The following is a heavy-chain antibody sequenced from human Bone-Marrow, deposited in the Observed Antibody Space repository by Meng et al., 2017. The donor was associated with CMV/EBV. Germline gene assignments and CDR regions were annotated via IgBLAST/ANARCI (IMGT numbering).Heavy chain of an antibody. CDR1: GGSVRSGNYY. J-gene: IGHJ5*02. CDR2: TYYGGSA. Sequence: SETLSLTCTVSGGSVRSGNYYWSWIRQPPGKGLEWIGYTYYGGSADYNSSLKSRVTISIDTSQNQFSLKLNSVTAADTAVYYCARAERCSKRFDPWGQGTLVTVSS. CDR3: ARAERCSKRFDP. D-gene: IGHD1-1*01. V-gene: IGHV4-61*01.